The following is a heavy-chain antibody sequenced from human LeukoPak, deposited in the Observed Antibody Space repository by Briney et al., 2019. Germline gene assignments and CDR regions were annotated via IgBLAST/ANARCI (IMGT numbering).Heavy chain of an antibody. V-gene: IGHV4-59*01. D-gene: IGHD1-1*01. CDR3: ARGGATVQSYYFDY. CDR2: IYYSGST. Sequence: SETLSLTCTVSGGSISSYYWSWIRQPPGKGLEWIGYIYYSGSTNYNPSLKSRVTISVDTSKNQFSLKLSSVTAADTAVHYCARGGATVQSYYFDYWGQGTLVTVSS. CDR1: GGSISSYY. J-gene: IGHJ4*02.